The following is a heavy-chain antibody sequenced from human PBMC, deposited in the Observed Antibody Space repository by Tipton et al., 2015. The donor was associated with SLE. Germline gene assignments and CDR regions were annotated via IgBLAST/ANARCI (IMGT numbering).Heavy chain of an antibody. V-gene: IGHV4-59*08. D-gene: IGHD2-2*01. Sequence: LRLSCTVSGGSISSYYWSWIRQPPGKGLEWIGYIYYSGSTNYNPSLKSRVTISVDTSKNQFSLKLNSVTAADTAVYYCARIAIPAAMGEYYFDSWGQGNLVTVSS. J-gene: IGHJ4*02. CDR3: ARIAIPAAMGEYYFDS. CDR2: IYYSGST. CDR1: GGSISSYY.